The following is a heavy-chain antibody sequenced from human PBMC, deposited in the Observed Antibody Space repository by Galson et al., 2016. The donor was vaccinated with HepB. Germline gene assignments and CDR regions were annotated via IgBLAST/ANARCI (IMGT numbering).Heavy chain of an antibody. Sequence: SETLSLTCTVSGASMSGYYLTWIRQPPGKGLEWIGHIYYTGRTNYNTSLKRRVTISVDTSKNQFSLKVSSVTAADTAVYYCARDDSGGWYGFHYGLDVWGQGTTVTVSS. CDR1: GASMSGYY. CDR2: IYYTGRT. J-gene: IGHJ6*02. V-gene: IGHV4-59*01. CDR3: ARDDSGGWYGFHYGLDV. D-gene: IGHD6-19*01.